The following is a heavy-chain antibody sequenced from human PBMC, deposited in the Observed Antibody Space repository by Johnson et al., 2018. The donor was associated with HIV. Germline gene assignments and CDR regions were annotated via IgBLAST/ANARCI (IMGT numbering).Heavy chain of an antibody. J-gene: IGHJ3*02. Sequence: VQLLESGGGLVQPGGSLRLSCAASGFTVSSYYMSWVRQAPGKGLEWVSVLFSGDTTYYADSVKGRFTISRDNSKNTLYLQMNSLRAEDTAVYYCARACRDGYTCDAFDIWGQGTMVTVSS. CDR2: LFSGDTT. D-gene: IGHD5-24*01. CDR1: GFTVSSYY. V-gene: IGHV3-66*01. CDR3: ARACRDGYTCDAFDI.